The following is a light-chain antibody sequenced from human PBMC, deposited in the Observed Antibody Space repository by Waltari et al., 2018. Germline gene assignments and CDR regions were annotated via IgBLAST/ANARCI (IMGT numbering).Light chain of an antibody. J-gene: IGKJ5*01. V-gene: IGKV1-9*01. CDR3: QQLNSYPIT. Sequence: DIQLTQSPSFLSASVGDRVTITCRASQGLTSYFAWYQQKPGNAPKLLIYGASTLQSGVPSRFSGSGSGTEFTLTISSLQPEDSATYYCQQLNSYPITFGQWTRVESK. CDR1: QGLTSY. CDR2: GAS.